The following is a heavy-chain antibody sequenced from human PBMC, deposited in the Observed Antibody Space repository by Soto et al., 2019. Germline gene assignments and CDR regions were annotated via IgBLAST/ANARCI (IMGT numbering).Heavy chain of an antibody. J-gene: IGHJ6*02. V-gene: IGHV1-69*19. Sequence: QVQLEQSGAEVKMPGSSVTVSCKAYGATFTKYAFNWVRQAPGQGLEWMGGIIPLFGSTNYAERFQGRLTVTTNESTSTVFMELSSLTSDDTAIYYCARDETVIRGVIKRGGGLDLRGQGTTVIVSS. CDR3: ARDETVIRGVIKRGGGLDL. D-gene: IGHD3-10*01. CDR2: IIPLFGST. CDR1: GATFTKYA.